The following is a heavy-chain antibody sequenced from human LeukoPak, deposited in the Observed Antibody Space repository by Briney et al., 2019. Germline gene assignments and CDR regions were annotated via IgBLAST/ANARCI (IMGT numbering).Heavy chain of an antibody. CDR2: MYTIGST. Sequence: PSQTLSLTCTVSGGSISSGSYYWSWIRQPAGKGLEWIGRMYTIGSTNYNPSLKRRVTISVYTSKNQFSLKLSSVTAADTAVYYCARFTSLVDYWGQGTLVTVSS. J-gene: IGHJ4*02. V-gene: IGHV4-61*02. D-gene: IGHD2-2*01. CDR1: GGSISSGSYY. CDR3: ARFTSLVDY.